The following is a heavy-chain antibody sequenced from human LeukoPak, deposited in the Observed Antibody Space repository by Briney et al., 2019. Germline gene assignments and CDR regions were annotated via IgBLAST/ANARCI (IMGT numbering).Heavy chain of an antibody. J-gene: IGHJ4*02. CDR1: GFTVSSNY. CDR3: ARDGIAAFGDYNFDY. D-gene: IGHD6-13*01. CDR2: IYSGGST. V-gene: IGHV3-53*04. Sequence: GGSLRLSCAASGFTVSSNYMSWVRQAPGKGLEWVSVIYSGGSTYYADSVKGRFTISRHNSKNTLYLQMNSLRAEDTAVYYCARDGIAAFGDYNFDYWGQETLVTVSS.